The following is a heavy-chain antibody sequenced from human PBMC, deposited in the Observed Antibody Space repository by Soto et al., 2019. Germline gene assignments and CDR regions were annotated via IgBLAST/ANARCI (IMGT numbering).Heavy chain of an antibody. J-gene: IGHJ6*02. CDR2: IYYSGST. V-gene: IGHV4-59*01. Sequence: SETLSLTCTVSGGSISSYYWSWIRQPPGKGLEWIGYIYYSGSTNYNPSLKSRVTISVDTSKNQFSLKLSSVTAADTAVYYCARGAVAGDYYYYYGMVVWGQGTTVTVSS. CDR1: GGSISSYY. D-gene: IGHD6-19*01. CDR3: ARGAVAGDYYYYYGMVV.